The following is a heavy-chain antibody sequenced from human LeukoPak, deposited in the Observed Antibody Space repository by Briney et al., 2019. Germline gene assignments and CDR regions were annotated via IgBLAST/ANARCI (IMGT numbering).Heavy chain of an antibody. CDR3: AKDAQRGXDYSNSLEH. V-gene: IGHV3-33*06. J-gene: IGHJ4*02. D-gene: IGHD4-11*01. Sequence: GTSLRLSCEASGFTFSHFGMHWVRQAPGKGLEWVAVIWSDATNQYYGDSVKGRFTISRDNFKKTVSLQMDSLRAEDTAVYYCAKDAQRGXDYSNSLEHWGQGSLVTVSS. CDR2: IWSDATNQ. CDR1: GFTFSHFG.